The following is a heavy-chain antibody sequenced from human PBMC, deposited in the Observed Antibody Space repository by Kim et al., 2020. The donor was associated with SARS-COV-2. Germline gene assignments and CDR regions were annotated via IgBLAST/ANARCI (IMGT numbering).Heavy chain of an antibody. CDR2: IWYDGSNK. CDR1: GFTFSSYG. D-gene: IGHD3-9*01. V-gene: IGHV3-33*01. CDR3: ARDSALLRYFDWLGTNDAFDI. J-gene: IGHJ3*02. Sequence: GGSLRLSCAASGFTFSSYGMHWVRQAPGKGLEWVAVIWYDGSNKYYADSVKGRFTISRDNSKNTLYLQMNSLRAEDTAVYYCARDSALLRYFDWLGTNDAFDIWGQGTMVTVSS.